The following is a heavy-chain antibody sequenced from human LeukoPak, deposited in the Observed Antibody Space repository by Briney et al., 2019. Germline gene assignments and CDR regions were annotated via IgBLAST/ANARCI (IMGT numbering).Heavy chain of an antibody. CDR1: GGSISSYY. Sequence: SETLSLTCTVSGGSISSYYWSWIRQPAGKGLEWIGRIYTSGSTNYNPSLKSRVTMSVDTSKNQFSLKLSSVTAADTAVYYCARGVKYSSSWYDTGTYNWFDPWGQGTLVTVSS. D-gene: IGHD6-13*01. J-gene: IGHJ5*02. V-gene: IGHV4-4*07. CDR2: IYTSGST. CDR3: ARGVKYSSSWYDTGTYNWFDP.